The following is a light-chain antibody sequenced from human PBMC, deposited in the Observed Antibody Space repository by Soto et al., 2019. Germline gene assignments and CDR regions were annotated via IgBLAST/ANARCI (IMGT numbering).Light chain of an antibody. CDR1: SSDVGGYNY. J-gene: IGLJ2*01. V-gene: IGLV2-14*01. Sequence: QSALTQPAFVSGSPGQSITISCTGTSSDVGGYNYVSWYQQHPGKAPKLMIYDVSNRPSGVSNRFSGSKSGNTASLTISGLQAEDEADYYCSSYTSSSTVVVFGGGTKLTVL. CDR2: DVS. CDR3: SSYTSSSTVVV.